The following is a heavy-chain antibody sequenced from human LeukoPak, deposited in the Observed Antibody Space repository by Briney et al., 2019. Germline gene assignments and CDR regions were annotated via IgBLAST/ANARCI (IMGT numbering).Heavy chain of an antibody. Sequence: PGGSLRLSCAASGFTFSSYAMSWVRQAPGKGLEWGSSITSSGSATYYADSVKGRFTISRDNSENTLYLQMNSLRAEDTAVYYCAKDRPNYYGSNGHYYKLNGDCWGQGTLVTVSS. CDR3: AKDRPNYYGSNGHYYKLNGDC. CDR1: GFTFSSYA. D-gene: IGHD3-22*01. CDR2: ITSSGSAT. J-gene: IGHJ4*02. V-gene: IGHV3-23*01.